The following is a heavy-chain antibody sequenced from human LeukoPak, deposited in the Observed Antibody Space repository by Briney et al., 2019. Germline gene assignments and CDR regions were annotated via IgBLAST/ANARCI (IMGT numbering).Heavy chain of an antibody. D-gene: IGHD3-10*01. CDR3: ARDNYYGSGSPIYYFDY. V-gene: IGHV3-7*01. CDR1: GFTFSSYW. Sequence: PGGSLRLSCAASGFTFSSYWMSWVRQAPGKGLEWVANIKQDGSEKYYVDSVKGRFTISRDNAKNSLYLQMNSLRAEDTAVYYCARDNYYGSGSPIYYFDYWGRGTLVTVSS. J-gene: IGHJ4*02. CDR2: IKQDGSEK.